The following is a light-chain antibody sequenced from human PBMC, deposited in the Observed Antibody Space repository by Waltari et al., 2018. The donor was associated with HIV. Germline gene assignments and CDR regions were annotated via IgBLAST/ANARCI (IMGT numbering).Light chain of an antibody. V-gene: IGLV3-1*01. CDR2: PDN. CDR1: QLGDKY. CDR3: QTLDRPTVI. J-gene: IGLJ2*01. Sequence: YELTQPPSVAVSPGQNAGVTCFANQLGDKYVSWYQQKPGQSPVLVIYPDNKRPAGIPERYSASLSRNTATLTISGTLPMDEADYYCQTLDRPTVIFGGGTKLTV.